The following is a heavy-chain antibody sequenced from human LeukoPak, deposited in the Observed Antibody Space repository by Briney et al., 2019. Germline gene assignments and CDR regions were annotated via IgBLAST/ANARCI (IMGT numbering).Heavy chain of an antibody. Sequence: SVKVSCKASGGTFSSYAISWVRQAPGQGLEWMGGIIPIFGTANYAQKFQGRVTITADESTSTAYMELSSLRSEDTAVYYCARSFPYCSGGSCYSPYYYYYGMDVWGQGTMVTVSS. CDR2: IIPIFGTA. D-gene: IGHD2-15*01. CDR1: GGTFSSYA. V-gene: IGHV1-69*01. J-gene: IGHJ6*02. CDR3: ARSFPYCSGGSCYSPYYYYYGMDV.